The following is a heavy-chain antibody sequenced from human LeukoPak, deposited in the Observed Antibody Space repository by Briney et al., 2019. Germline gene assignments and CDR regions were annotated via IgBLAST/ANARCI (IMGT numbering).Heavy chain of an antibody. D-gene: IGHD3-10*01. Sequence: SETLSLTCTVSGGSISSSSYYWGWIRQPPGKGLEWIGSIYYSGSTYYNPSLKSRVTISVDTSKNQFSLKLSSVTAADTAVYYCARHIRGTYYYGSGDYFDYWGQGTLVTVSS. V-gene: IGHV4-39*01. CDR2: IYYSGST. CDR1: GGSISSSSYY. J-gene: IGHJ4*02. CDR3: ARHIRGTYYYGSGDYFDY.